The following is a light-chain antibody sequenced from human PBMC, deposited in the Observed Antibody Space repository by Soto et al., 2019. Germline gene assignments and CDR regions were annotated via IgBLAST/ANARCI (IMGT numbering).Light chain of an antibody. V-gene: IGLV1-40*01. Sequence: QPVLTQPPSVSGAPGQRVTISCTGSSSNIGAGYDVHWYQQLPGPAPKLLIHGNSNRPSGVPDRFSGSKSGTSASLAITGLHSEDEADYYSQSYDSSLSVYVFGTGTKVTVL. CDR3: QSYDSSLSVYV. CDR2: GNS. J-gene: IGLJ1*01. CDR1: SSNIGAGYD.